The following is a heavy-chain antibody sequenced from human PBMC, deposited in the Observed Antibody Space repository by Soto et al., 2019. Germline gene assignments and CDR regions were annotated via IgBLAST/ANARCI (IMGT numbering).Heavy chain of an antibody. CDR2: ISWNSGSI. D-gene: IGHD3-10*01. Sequence: EVQLVESGGGLVQPGRSLRLSCAASGFTFDDYAMHWVRQAPGKGLEWVSGISWNSGSIGYADSGKGRFTISRDNAKHSLYLQMNSLRAEDTALYYCAKGVYYGSGRGDYWGQGTLVTVPS. J-gene: IGHJ4*02. CDR1: GFTFDDYA. V-gene: IGHV3-9*01. CDR3: AKGVYYGSGRGDY.